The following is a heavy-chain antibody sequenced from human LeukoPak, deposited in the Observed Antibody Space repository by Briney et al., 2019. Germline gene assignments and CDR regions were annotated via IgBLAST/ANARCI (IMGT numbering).Heavy chain of an antibody. D-gene: IGHD3-22*01. V-gene: IGHV3-23*01. Sequence: GGSLRLSCAASGFAFSIYAMGWVRQAPGKGLQWVSSITSRGESTWYVDSVKGRFTITRDNSENTLYLQMHSLRAEDTAVYYCARDRPNYYGSDGHYYRRDGDYWGRGTLVSVSS. CDR1: GFAFSIYA. CDR2: ITSRGEST. CDR3: ARDRPNYYGSDGHYYRRDGDY. J-gene: IGHJ4*02.